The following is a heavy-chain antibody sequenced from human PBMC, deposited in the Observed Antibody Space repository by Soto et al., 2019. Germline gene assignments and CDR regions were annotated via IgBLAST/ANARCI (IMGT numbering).Heavy chain of an antibody. D-gene: IGHD3-3*01. J-gene: IGHJ4*02. CDR3: ARGIYYDFWSGYPGYFDY. CDR2: IYYSGST. Sequence: SETLSLTCTVSGGSISSGGYYWNWIRQHPGKGLEWIGYIYYSGSTYYNPSLKSRVTISVDTSKNQFSLKLSSVTAADTAVYYCARGIYYDFWSGYPGYFDYWGQGTLVTVSS. V-gene: IGHV4-31*03. CDR1: GGSISSGGYY.